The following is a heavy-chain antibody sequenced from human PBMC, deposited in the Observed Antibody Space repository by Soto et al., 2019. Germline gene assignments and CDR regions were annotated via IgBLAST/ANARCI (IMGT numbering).Heavy chain of an antibody. CDR3: VRDSHGDY. CDR2: IDHDGPT. J-gene: IGHJ4*02. CDR1: GFTFSNYW. V-gene: IGHV3-74*01. Sequence: EVQLVESGGGLVQPGGSLRLSCAGSGFTFSNYWMHWVRQAPGKGLEWVSRIDHDGPTDYADSVRGRFTTSRDNAENTLYLQMNSLRPEDTAVYYCVRDSHGDYWGQGTLVIVSS.